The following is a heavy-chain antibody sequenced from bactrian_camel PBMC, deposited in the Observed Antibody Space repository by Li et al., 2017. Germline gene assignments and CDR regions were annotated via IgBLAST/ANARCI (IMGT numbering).Heavy chain of an antibody. V-gene: IGHV3S53*01. Sequence: QLVESGGGSVQAGGSLRLSCAVSGYIDSRYCMGWFRQAPGKEREGVAVITSDGSPDYADSVKGRFTISQDNAKNTLYLRMNSLKPDDTDMYFCAAAWTHWRGSCSGDFSSSSYDEWGQGTQVTVS. CDR1: GYIDSRYC. CDR3: AAAWTHWRGSCSGDFSSSSYDE. J-gene: IGHJ4*01. D-gene: IGHD1*01. CDR2: ITSDGSP.